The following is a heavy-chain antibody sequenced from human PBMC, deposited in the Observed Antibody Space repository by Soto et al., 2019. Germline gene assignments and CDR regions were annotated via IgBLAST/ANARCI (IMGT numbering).Heavy chain of an antibody. CDR2: IKIKTDGGTT. Sequence: GGSLSLSCAASGFTFSNAWMSWVRQAPGKGLEWVGRIKIKTDGGTTDYAAPVKGRFTISRDDSKNTLYLQMNSLKTEDTAVYYCTTTYGSGSYSLYYGMDVWGQGTTVTVSS. V-gene: IGHV3-15*01. J-gene: IGHJ6*02. D-gene: IGHD3-10*01. CDR1: GFTFSNAW. CDR3: TTTYGSGSYSLYYGMDV.